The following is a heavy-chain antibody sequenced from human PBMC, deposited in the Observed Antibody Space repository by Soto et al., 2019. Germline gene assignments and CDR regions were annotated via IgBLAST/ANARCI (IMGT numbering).Heavy chain of an antibody. Sequence: QVQLQESGPGLVKPSETLSLTCTVSGASINSHYWTWIRQPPGKGLEWIGSSYFSGSTNYSPSLKGRVTISVDRSKSQFSLDLSSVTAADTAMYYGAGELSYGMDVWGQGTTVIVSS. CDR2: SYFSGST. J-gene: IGHJ6*02. CDR1: GASINSHY. V-gene: IGHV4-59*11. CDR3: AGELSYGMDV.